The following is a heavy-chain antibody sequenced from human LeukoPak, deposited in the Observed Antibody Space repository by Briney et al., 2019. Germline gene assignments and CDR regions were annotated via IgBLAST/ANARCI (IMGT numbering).Heavy chain of an antibody. CDR3: ARDRRWLRSPNYYYYYGMDV. Sequence: SETLSLTCTVSGGSISSYYWSWIRQPPGKGLEWIGYIYYSGSTNYNPSLKSRVTISVDTSKNQFSLKLSSVTAADTAVYYCARDRRWLRSPNYYYYYGMDVWSQGTTVTVSS. CDR1: GGSISSYY. CDR2: IYYSGST. V-gene: IGHV4-59*01. J-gene: IGHJ6*02. D-gene: IGHD5-12*01.